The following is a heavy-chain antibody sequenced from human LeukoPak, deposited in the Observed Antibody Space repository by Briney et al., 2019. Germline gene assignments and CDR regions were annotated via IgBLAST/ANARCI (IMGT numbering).Heavy chain of an antibody. CDR1: GFTFSSYW. J-gene: IGHJ3*02. V-gene: IGHV3-66*02. D-gene: IGHD3-22*01. CDR3: ARLYDSSAYGAFDI. Sequence: GGSLGLSCAASGFTFSSYWMSWVRQAPGKGLEWVSVIYGGGSTYYADSVMGRFTIARDNSQNTLYLQMDSLRVEDTAVYYCARLYDSSAYGAFDIWGQGTMVAVSS. CDR2: IYGGGST.